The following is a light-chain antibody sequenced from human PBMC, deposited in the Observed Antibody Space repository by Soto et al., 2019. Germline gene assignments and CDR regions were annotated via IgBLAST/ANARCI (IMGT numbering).Light chain of an antibody. Sequence: QPVLTQSSSASASLGSSVKLTCTLSSGHSGYIIAWHQQQPGKAPRYLMRLEGSGSYNKGSGVPDRFSASSSGADRYLTISNLQFEDEADYYCETWDSNTLVFGGGTKVTVL. CDR3: ETWDSNTLV. CDR2: LEGSGSY. CDR1: SGHSGYI. J-gene: IGLJ3*02. V-gene: IGLV4-60*02.